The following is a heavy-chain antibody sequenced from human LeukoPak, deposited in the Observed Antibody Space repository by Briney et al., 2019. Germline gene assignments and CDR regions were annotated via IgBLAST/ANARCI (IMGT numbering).Heavy chain of an antibody. Sequence: HPGGSLRLSCAASGFIFSDYGMNWVRQVPGKGLEWLTFIRHDGSNKFYAESVKGRFTISRDMSKNTLYLQMNSLTLEDTAIYYCTKEKVAYYTDRWSGLFDTWGQGTLVSVSS. CDR3: TKEKVAYYTDRWSGLFDT. CDR1: GFIFSDYG. V-gene: IGHV3-30*02. J-gene: IGHJ5*02. CDR2: IRHDGSNK. D-gene: IGHD1-26*01.